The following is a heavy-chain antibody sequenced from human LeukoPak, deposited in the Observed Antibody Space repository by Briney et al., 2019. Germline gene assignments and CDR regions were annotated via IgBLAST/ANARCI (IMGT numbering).Heavy chain of an antibody. V-gene: IGHV3-74*01. CDR2: INTDGRST. J-gene: IGHJ6*02. CDR1: GFTFSNYW. D-gene: IGHD3-9*01. CDR3: AKTGYPYYYYYGMDV. Sequence: PGGSLRLSCAASGFTFSNYWMHWVRQAPGKGLVWVSRINTDGRSTSYVDSVKDRFTISRDNAKNTLYLQMNSLRAEDTAVYYCAKTGYPYYYYYGMDVWGQGTTVTVSS.